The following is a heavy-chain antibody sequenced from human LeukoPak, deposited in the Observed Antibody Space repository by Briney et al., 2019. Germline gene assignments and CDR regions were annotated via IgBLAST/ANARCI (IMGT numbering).Heavy chain of an antibody. V-gene: IGHV3-48*01. D-gene: IGHD3-10*01. Sequence: PGGSLRLSCAASGFTFSDYSLTWVRQAPGKGLEGVSYISRSGSTISYADSVKGRFTFSRDNDKNSLFLQMNSLRAEDTAVYYCAREVYYGSGSPRLDYWGQGTLVTVSS. J-gene: IGHJ4*02. CDR3: AREVYYGSGSPRLDY. CDR2: ISRSGSTI. CDR1: GFTFSDYS.